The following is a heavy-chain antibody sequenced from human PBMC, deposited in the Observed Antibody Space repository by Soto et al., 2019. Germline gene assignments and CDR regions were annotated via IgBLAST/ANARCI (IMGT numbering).Heavy chain of an antibody. CDR3: ARGGEEGYCSGGSPAPGSQTLQSSCGMDV. D-gene: IGHD2-15*01. Sequence: ASVKVSCKASGYTFTGYYMHWVRQAPGQGLEWMGWINPNSGGTNYAQKFQGWVTMTRDTSISTAYMELSRLRSDDTAVYYCARGGEEGYCSGGSPAPGSQTLQSSCGMDVWGQGTTVTVSS. CDR2: INPNSGGT. CDR1: GYTFTGYY. J-gene: IGHJ6*02. V-gene: IGHV1-2*04.